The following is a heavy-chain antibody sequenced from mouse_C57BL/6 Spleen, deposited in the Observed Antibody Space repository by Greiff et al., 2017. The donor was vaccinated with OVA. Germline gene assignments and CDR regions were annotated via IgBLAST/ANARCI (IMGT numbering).Heavy chain of an antibody. Sequence: VQLQQPGAELVMPGASVKLSCKASGYTFTSSWMHWVKQRPGQGLEWIGEIDPSDSYNNYNQKFKGKSTLTVDKSSSTAYMQLSSLTSEDSAVYYCARFDGSFAYWGQGTLVTVSA. D-gene: IGHD2-3*01. CDR2: IDPSDSYN. J-gene: IGHJ3*01. CDR1: GYTFTSSW. CDR3: ARFDGSFAY. V-gene: IGHV1-69*01.